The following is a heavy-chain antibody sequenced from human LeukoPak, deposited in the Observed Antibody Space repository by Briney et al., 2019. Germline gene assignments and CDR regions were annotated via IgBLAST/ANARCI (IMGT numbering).Heavy chain of an antibody. D-gene: IGHD3-22*01. V-gene: IGHV4-59*06. Sequence: MTSETLSLTCTVSGGSISSYYWSWIRQHPGKGLEWIGYIYYSGSTYYNPSLKSRVTISVDTSKNQFSLKLSSVTAADTAVYYCARDLWPYDSSDYPGYWGQGTLVTVSS. CDR3: ARDLWPYDSSDYPGY. J-gene: IGHJ4*02. CDR2: IYYSGST. CDR1: GGSISSYY.